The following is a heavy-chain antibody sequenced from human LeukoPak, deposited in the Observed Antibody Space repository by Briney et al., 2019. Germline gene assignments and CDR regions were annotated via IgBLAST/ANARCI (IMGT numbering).Heavy chain of an antibody. D-gene: IGHD2-2*01. CDR3: ARGGDIAVVPAAMVGP. Sequence: GGSLRLSCAASGFTFDDYAMHWVRQAPGKGLEWVSGISWNSGSIGYADSVKGRFTISRDNAKNSLYLQMNSLRAEDTALYYCARGGDIAVVPAAMVGPWGQGTLVTVSS. V-gene: IGHV3-9*01. J-gene: IGHJ5*02. CDR1: GFTFDDYA. CDR2: ISWNSGSI.